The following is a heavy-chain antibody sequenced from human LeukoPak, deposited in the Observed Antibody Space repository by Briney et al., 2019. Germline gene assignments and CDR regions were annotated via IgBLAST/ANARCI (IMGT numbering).Heavy chain of an antibody. CDR2: IKQDGNEE. J-gene: IGHJ6*03. Sequence: GGSLRLSCAASGLTFSSYWMSWVRQAPGKGLEWVANIKQDGNEEYYVDSVKGRFTVSRDNAKNSLYLQMNSLRAEDTAVYYCANHSGYYFYMDVWGKGTTVTVSS. V-gene: IGHV3-7*01. D-gene: IGHD1-26*01. CDR3: ANHSGYYFYMDV. CDR1: GLTFSSYW.